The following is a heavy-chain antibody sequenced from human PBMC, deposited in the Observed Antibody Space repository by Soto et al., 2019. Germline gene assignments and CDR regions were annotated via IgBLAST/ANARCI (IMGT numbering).Heavy chain of an antibody. CDR3: ARDGELDYDFWSGSPGFDY. J-gene: IGHJ4*02. D-gene: IGHD3-3*01. V-gene: IGHV3-21*01. CDR1: EFTFSSYS. Sequence: EVQLVESGGGLVKPGGSLRLSCAASEFTFSSYSMNWVRQAPGKGLEWVSSISSSSSYIYYADSVKGRFTISRDNAKNSLYLQMNSLRAEDTAVYYCARDGELDYDFWSGSPGFDYWGQGTLVTVSS. CDR2: ISSSSSYI.